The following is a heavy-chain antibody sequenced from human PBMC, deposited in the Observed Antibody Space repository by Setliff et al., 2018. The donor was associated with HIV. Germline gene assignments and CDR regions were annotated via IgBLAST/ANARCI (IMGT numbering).Heavy chain of an antibody. J-gene: IGHJ6*02. CDR2: INQDGNEK. CDR1: GFTFTSYW. Sequence: GGSLRLSCAASGFTFTSYWMIWVRQAPGKGLGWVANINQDGNEKNYVDSVKGRFTISRDNTKNSLYLQMDSLRAEDTTVYYCARKLQPGYGMDVWGQGTTVTVSS. V-gene: IGHV3-7*01. D-gene: IGHD5-18*01. CDR3: ARKLQPGYGMDV.